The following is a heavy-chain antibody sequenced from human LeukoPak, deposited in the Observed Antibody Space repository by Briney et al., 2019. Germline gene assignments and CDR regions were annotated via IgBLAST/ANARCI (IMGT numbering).Heavy chain of an antibody. D-gene: IGHD5-12*01. V-gene: IGHV4-31*03. J-gene: IGHJ5*02. Sequence: SETLSLTCTVSGASISSGSHYWSWIRQHPGKGLEWIGYIYYTGSTYYSPSLKSRLTISVDTSKNPFSLKVSSVTAADTAVYYCARDRGKSYSGYDHWGQGTLVTVSS. CDR1: GASISSGSHY. CDR2: IYYTGST. CDR3: ARDRGKSYSGYDH.